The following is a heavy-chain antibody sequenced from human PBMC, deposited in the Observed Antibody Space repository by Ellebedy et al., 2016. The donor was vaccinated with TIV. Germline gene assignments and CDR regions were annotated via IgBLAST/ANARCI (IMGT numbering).Heavy chain of an antibody. D-gene: IGHD1-1*01. CDR1: GASIGGYY. CDR3: ARWNEGFDY. Sequence: MPSETLSLTCAVSGASIGGYYWSWIRQPPGKGLEWIGEIVHTGATNYNPSPKSRVSISQDTSKSQFSLQLSSVAAADTAVYYCARWNEGFDYWGQGTLVTVSS. J-gene: IGHJ4*02. V-gene: IGHV4-34*12. CDR2: IVHTGAT.